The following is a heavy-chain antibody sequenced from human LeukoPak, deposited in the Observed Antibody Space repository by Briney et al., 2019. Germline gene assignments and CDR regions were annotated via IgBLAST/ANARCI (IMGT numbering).Heavy chain of an antibody. D-gene: IGHD4-17*01. V-gene: IGHV4-30-4*08. CDR2: IYYSGST. CDR3: ASNYGDYGLAGIKLDY. CDR1: GGSISSGDYY. J-gene: IGHJ4*02. Sequence: SETLSLTCTVSGGSISSGDYYWSWIRQPPGKGLEWIGYIYYSGSTYYNPSLKSRVTVSVDTSKNQFSLKLSSVTAADTAVYYCASNYGDYGLAGIKLDYWGQGTLVTVSP.